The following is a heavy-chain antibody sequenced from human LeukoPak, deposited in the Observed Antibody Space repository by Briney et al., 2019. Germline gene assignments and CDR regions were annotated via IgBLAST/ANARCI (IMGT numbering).Heavy chain of an antibody. CDR1: VFTFSSYW. D-gene: IGHD1-26*01. CDR2: ISGSGGST. Sequence: PGGSLRLSCTDSVFTFSSYWMDWVRQAPGKGLEWMSAISGSGGSTYYADSVKGRFTISRDNSKNTLYLQMNSLRAEDTAVYYCARGIVGATRLRWFDPWGQGTLVTVSS. CDR3: ARGIVGATRLRWFDP. J-gene: IGHJ5*02. V-gene: IGHV3-23*01.